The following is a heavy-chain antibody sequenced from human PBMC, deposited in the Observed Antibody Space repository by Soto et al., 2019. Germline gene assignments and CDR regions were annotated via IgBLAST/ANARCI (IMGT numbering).Heavy chain of an antibody. J-gene: IGHJ4*02. CDR3: AKNTYNGIYRGDAFDS. CDR1: GFTFTSSG. V-gene: IGHV3-30*02. D-gene: IGHD1-26*01. CDR2: APYDAYSL. Sequence: QVQLAESGGGVVQPGGSLRLSCFASGFTFTSSGMNWVRQVPGRGLEWVALAPYDAYSLSYAESVRGRFIISRDNSNNSIYLQMNSLRPDDTGVYYCAKNTYNGIYRGDAFDSWGQGIHVTVSS.